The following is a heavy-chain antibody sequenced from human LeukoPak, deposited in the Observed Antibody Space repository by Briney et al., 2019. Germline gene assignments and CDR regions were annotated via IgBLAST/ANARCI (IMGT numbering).Heavy chain of an antibody. D-gene: IGHD5-12*01. V-gene: IGHV1-69*13. CDR2: IIPIFGTA. CDR1: GGTFSSYA. Sequence: SVKVSCKASGGTFSSYAISWVRQAPGQGLEWMGGIIPIFGTANYAQKFQGRVTITADESTSTAYMELSSLRSEDTAVYYCARDAIVARATWYYYYYMDVWGKGTTVTVSS. J-gene: IGHJ6*03. CDR3: ARDAIVARATWYYYYYMDV.